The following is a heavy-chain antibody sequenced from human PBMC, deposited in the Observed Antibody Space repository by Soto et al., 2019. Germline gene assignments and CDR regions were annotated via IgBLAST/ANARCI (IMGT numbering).Heavy chain of an antibody. CDR2: IYYSGST. J-gene: IGHJ5*02. V-gene: IGHV4-59*08. CDR3: ARHWIDKPYGTNNWFDA. CDR1: GDSISNNY. D-gene: IGHD3-10*01. Sequence: LSLTCSDSGDSISNNYWSCIRQPPGKGLEWIGYIYYSGSTSYNPSLKSRVTISVDTSKNQFSLRLTSVTAADTAVYYCARHWIDKPYGTNNWFDAWGQGTLVTVSS.